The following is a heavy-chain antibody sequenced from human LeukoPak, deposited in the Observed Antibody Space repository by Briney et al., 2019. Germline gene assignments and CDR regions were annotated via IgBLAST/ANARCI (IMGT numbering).Heavy chain of an antibody. D-gene: IGHD3-22*01. CDR2: ISSSSSYI. CDR3: ARDLSQYYYDSSGSSDY. Sequence: GGSLSLSCAASGFTFSSYSMNWVRQAPGKGLEWVSSISSSSSYIYYADSVKGRFTISRDNAKNSLYLQMNSLRAEDTAVYYCARDLSQYYYDSSGSSDYWGQGTLVTVSS. V-gene: IGHV3-21*01. J-gene: IGHJ4*02. CDR1: GFTFSSYS.